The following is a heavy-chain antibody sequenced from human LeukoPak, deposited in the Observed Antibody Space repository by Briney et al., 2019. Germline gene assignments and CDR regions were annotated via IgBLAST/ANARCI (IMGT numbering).Heavy chain of an antibody. V-gene: IGHV4-59*01. Sequence: SETLSLTCTVSGGSISSYYWSWIRQPPGKGLEWIGYIYYSGSTNYNPSLKSRVTISVDTSKNQFSLKLSSVTAADTAVYYCARAKVHADFDYWGQGTLVTVSS. CDR3: ARAKVHADFDY. CDR2: IYYSGST. D-gene: IGHD3-10*01. J-gene: IGHJ4*02. CDR1: GGSISSYY.